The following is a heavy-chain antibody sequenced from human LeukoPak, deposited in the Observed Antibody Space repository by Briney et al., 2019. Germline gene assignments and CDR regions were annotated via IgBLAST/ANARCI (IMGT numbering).Heavy chain of an antibody. CDR3: ARDWGIDY. CDR2: ISYDGSDGSNR. J-gene: IGHJ4*02. CDR1: GFTFSSYA. D-gene: IGHD3-16*01. V-gene: IGHV3-30*04. Sequence: GGSLRLSCAASGFTFSSYAMHWVRQAPGKGLEWVAVISYDGSDGSNRYYADSVKGRFTISRDNSKNTLYLQMNSLRAEDTAVYYCARDWGIDYWGQGTLVTVSS.